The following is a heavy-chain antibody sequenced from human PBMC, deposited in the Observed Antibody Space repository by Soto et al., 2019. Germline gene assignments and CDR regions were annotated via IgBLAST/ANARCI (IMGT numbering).Heavy chain of an antibody. CDR1: GGSFSGHS. J-gene: IGHJ5*01. CDR2: INHSGRV. Sequence: SETLSLTCAVYGGSFSGHSWTWIRQSPGKGLEWIGNINHSGRVNYSPSLKSRVTISLDTSKNQFSLTLSAVTAADTAMYYCSTRAYDTNGYYRFDPWGQGTLVTVSS. V-gene: IGHV4-34*01. CDR3: STRAYDTNGYYRFDP. D-gene: IGHD3-22*01.